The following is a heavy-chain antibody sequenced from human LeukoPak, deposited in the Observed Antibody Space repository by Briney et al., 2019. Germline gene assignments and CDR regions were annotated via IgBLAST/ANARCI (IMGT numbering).Heavy chain of an antibody. Sequence: PGGSLRLSCAASGFTFSSYWMSWVRQAPGKWLEWVANIKQDGSEKYYVDSVKGRFTISRDNAKNSLYLQMNSLRAEDTAVYYCAREGGYYYDSSGYYLDYWGQGTLVTVSS. CDR1: GFTFSSYW. J-gene: IGHJ4*02. CDR3: AREGGYYYDSSGYYLDY. D-gene: IGHD3-22*01. CDR2: IKQDGSEK. V-gene: IGHV3-7*01.